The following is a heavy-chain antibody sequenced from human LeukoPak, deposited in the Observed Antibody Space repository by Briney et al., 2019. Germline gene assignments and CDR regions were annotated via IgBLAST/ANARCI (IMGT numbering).Heavy chain of an antibody. J-gene: IGHJ4*02. Sequence: KPSETLSLTCTVSGGSISSYYWNWIRQPPGKELEWIGYIYYSGSTNSSGSTNYNPSLKSRATILVDTSKNQFSLKLTSVTAADTAVYYCARGGRITMITYWGQGTLVTVSS. CDR1: GGSISSYY. D-gene: IGHD3-22*01. CDR3: ARGGRITMITY. CDR2: IYYSGSTNSSGST. V-gene: IGHV4-59*01.